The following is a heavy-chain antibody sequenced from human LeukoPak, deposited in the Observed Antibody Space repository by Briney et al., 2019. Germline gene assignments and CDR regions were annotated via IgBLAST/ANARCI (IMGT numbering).Heavy chain of an antibody. CDR2: ITYDGTDT. CDR1: GFNFRSYA. CDR3: ARPGGYAFDM. V-gene: IGHV3-30*04. D-gene: IGHD3-16*01. Sequence: PGGSLRLSCAASGFNFRSYAFHWVRQARGKGPEWMAFITYDGTDTYYADSVKGRFTLSRDNSQNTLYLQMNSLRAADTAVYYCARPGGYAFDMWGQGTMVTVSS. J-gene: IGHJ3*02.